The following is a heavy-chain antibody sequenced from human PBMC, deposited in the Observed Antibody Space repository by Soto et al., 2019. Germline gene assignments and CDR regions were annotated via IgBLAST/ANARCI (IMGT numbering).Heavy chain of an antibody. CDR3: ATRITVFGLLIPPFDP. V-gene: IGHV4-34*01. J-gene: IGHJ5*02. D-gene: IGHD3-3*01. Sequence: TSETLSLTCAVYGGSVNGYYWNWIRQPPGKGLEWIGEINHTGGTHYNPSLKRRVTMSVDTSKNQFSLRLSSVTAADTAIYYCATRITVFGLLIPPFDPWGQGTQVTVSS. CDR1: GGSVNGYY. CDR2: INHTGGT.